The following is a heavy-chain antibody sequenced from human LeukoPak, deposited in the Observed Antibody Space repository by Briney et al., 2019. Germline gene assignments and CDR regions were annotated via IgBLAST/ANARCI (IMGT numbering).Heavy chain of an antibody. CDR3: AKQAGSAGYYGSGSYYDY. D-gene: IGHD3-10*01. J-gene: IGHJ4*02. Sequence: PGGPLRLSCAASGFTFSSYAMSWVRQAPGKGLEWVSAISGSGGSTYDADSVKGRFTTSRDNSKNTLYLQMNSLRDEDTAVYYCAKQAGSAGYYGSGSYYDYWGQGTLVTVSS. CDR1: GFTFSSYA. CDR2: ISGSGGST. V-gene: IGHV3-23*01.